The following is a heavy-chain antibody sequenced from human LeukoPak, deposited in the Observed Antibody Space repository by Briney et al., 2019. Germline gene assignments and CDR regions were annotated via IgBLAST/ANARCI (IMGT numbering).Heavy chain of an antibody. CDR2: IIPIFGTA. CDR3: ARNPPEVVPAATRYWFDP. Sequence: ALVKVSCKASGGTFSSYAISWVRQAPGQGLEWMGGIIPIFGTANYAQKFQGRVTITTDESTSTAYMELSSLRSEDTAVYYCARNPPEVVPAATRYWFDPWGQGTLVTVSS. J-gene: IGHJ5*02. CDR1: GGTFSSYA. D-gene: IGHD2-2*01. V-gene: IGHV1-69*05.